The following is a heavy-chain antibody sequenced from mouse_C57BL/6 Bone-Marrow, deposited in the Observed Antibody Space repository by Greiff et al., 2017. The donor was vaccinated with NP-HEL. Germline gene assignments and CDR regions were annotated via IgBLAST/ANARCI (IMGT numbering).Heavy chain of an antibody. D-gene: IGHD2-1*01. CDR3: ARPPLYYGNSLDY. Sequence: DVMLVESGGGLVKPGGSLKLSCAASGFTFSDYGMHWVRQAPEKGLEWVAYISSGSSTIYYADTVKGRFTISRDNAKNTLFLQMTSLRSEDTARYYCARPPLYYGNSLDYWGQGTTLTVSS. V-gene: IGHV5-17*01. CDR2: ISSGSSTI. J-gene: IGHJ2*01. CDR1: GFTFSDYG.